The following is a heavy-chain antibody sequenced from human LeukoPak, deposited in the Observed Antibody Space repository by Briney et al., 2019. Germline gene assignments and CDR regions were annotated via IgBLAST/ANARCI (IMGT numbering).Heavy chain of an antibody. Sequence: GSLRLSCAASGFTFSNAWMSWVRQPPGKGLEWIGEINHSGSTNYNPSLKSRVTISVDTSKNQFSLKLSSVTAADTAVYYCARSPYYYGSGPTYFDYWGQGTLVTVSS. V-gene: IGHV4-34*01. CDR3: ARSPYYYGSGPTYFDY. D-gene: IGHD3-10*01. J-gene: IGHJ4*02. CDR1: GFTFSNAW. CDR2: INHSGST.